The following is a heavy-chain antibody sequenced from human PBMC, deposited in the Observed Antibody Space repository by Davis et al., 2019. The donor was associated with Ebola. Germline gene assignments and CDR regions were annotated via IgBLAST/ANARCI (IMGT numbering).Heavy chain of an antibody. CDR3: ARIRCGYSYGYAFDI. V-gene: IGHV2-70*11. D-gene: IGHD5-18*01. CDR2: IDWDDDK. Sequence: SGPTLVKPTQTLTLTCTFSGFSLSTRGMCVSWIRQPPGKALEWLARIDWDDDKYYSTSLKTRLTISKDTSKNQVVLTMTNMDPVDTATYYCARIRCGYSYGYAFDIWGQGTMVTVSS. CDR1: GFSLSTRGMC. J-gene: IGHJ3*02.